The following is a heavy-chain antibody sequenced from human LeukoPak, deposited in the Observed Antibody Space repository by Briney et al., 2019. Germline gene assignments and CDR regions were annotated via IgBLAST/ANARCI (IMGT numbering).Heavy chain of an antibody. Sequence: SETLSLTCTVSGGSISSGGYYWSWIRQPPGKGLEWIGYIYHSGSTYYNPSLKSRVTISVDRSKNQFSLKLSSVTAADTAVYYCARADGSGSPDYWGQGTLVTVSS. CDR1: GGSISSGGYY. D-gene: IGHD3-10*01. V-gene: IGHV4-30-2*01. CDR2: IYHSGST. J-gene: IGHJ4*02. CDR3: ARADGSGSPDY.